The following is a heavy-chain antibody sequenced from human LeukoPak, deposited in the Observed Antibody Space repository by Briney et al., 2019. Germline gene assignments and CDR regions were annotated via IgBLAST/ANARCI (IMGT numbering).Heavy chain of an antibody. CDR1: GFTFSSYT. CDR2: ISYDGSNK. CDR3: AKDWYSFTVVTPFSH. D-gene: IGHD4-23*01. V-gene: IGHV3-30*09. J-gene: IGHJ4*02. Sequence: GGSLRLSCAASGFTFSSYTMRWVRQAPGKGLEWVAVISYDGSNKYYADSVKGRFAISRDNARKSLYLQMNSLRAEDTAVYYCAKDWYSFTVVTPFSHWGQGTLVTVSS.